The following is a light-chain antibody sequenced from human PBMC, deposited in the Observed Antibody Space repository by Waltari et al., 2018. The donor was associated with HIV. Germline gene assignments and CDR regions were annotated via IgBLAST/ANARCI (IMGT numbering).Light chain of an antibody. J-gene: IGKJ2*01. Sequence: EIVLTQSPATLSLSPGERATLSCRVSQSLNNYLAWYQQRPGQPPRLLIYDSSNRAAGIPARFSGSGSGTDFTLTISSLEPEDFAVYYCQQRSIWPRTFGQGTKLEIK. CDR2: DSS. V-gene: IGKV3-11*01. CDR1: QSLNNY. CDR3: QQRSIWPRT.